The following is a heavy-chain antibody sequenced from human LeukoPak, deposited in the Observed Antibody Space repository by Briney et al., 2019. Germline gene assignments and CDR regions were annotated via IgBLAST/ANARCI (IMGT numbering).Heavy chain of an antibody. CDR3: ARGRQDVTMIVVVMTAVSYYLDV. J-gene: IGHJ6*03. CDR1: GGSFSGYH. V-gene: IGHV4-34*01. D-gene: IGHD3-22*01. CDR2: MNPSGST. Sequence: SETLSLTCAVYGGSFSGYHWTWIRQTPEKGLEWIGEMNPSGSTSYNPSLKSRDTISVDTSKNQFSLKLSSVTAADTAVYYCARGRQDVTMIVVVMTAVSYYLDVWGKGTTVTVS.